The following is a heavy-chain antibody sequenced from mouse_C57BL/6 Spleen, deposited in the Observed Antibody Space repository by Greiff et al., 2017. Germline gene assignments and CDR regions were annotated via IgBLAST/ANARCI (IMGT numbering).Heavy chain of an antibody. CDR1: GYTFTSYW. Sequence: QVQLQQPGAELVRPGSSVKLSCKASGYTFTSYWMHWVKQRPIQGLEWIGNIDPSDSETHYNQKFKDKATLTVDKSSSTAYMQLSSLTSEDSAVYYCARRGVDYYAMDYWGQGTSVTVSS. J-gene: IGHJ4*01. CDR3: ARRGVDYYAMDY. V-gene: IGHV1-52*01. CDR2: IDPSDSET.